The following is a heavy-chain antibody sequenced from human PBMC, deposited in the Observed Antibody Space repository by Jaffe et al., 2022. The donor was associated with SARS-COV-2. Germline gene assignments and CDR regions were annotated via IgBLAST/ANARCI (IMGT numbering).Heavy chain of an antibody. D-gene: IGHD3-22*01. CDR2: IYHSGST. V-gene: IGHV4-59*11. J-gene: IGHJ4*02. Sequence: QVQLQESGPGLVKPSETLSLTCTVSGDSIGSHYWSWIRQPPGKGLEWIGYIYHSGSTIYNPSLKSRVTISLDTSKNQFSLKLSSVTAADTAVYYCASLTYDSSGFTVDYWGQGTLVTVSS. CDR1: GDSIGSHY. CDR3: ASLTYDSSGFTVDY.